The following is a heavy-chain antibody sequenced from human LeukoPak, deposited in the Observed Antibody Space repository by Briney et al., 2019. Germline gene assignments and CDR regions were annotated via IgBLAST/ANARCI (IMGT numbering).Heavy chain of an antibody. J-gene: IGHJ6*03. CDR1: GFTFSSYG. CDR3: ARDPTYYYYYMDV. V-gene: IGHV3-30*03. CDR2: ISYDGSNK. Sequence: GGSLRLSCAASGFTFSSYGMHWVRQAPGKGLEWVAVISYDGSNKYYADSVKGRFTISRDNAKNSLYLQMNSLRAEDTAVYYCARDPTYYYYYMDVWGKGTTVTVSS.